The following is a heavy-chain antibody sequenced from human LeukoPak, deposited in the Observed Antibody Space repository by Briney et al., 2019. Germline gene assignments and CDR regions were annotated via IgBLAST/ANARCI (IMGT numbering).Heavy chain of an antibody. CDR2: IYYSGST. D-gene: IGHD5-18*01. V-gene: IGHV4-31*03. CDR1: GGSISSGGSY. CDR3: AREHVDTAMDTFDY. J-gene: IGHJ4*02. Sequence: SETLSLTCTVSGGSISSGGSYWSWIRQHPGKGLEWIGYIYYSGSTYYNPSLKSRVTISVDTSKNQFSLKLSSVTAADTAVYYCAREHVDTAMDTFDYWGQGTLVTVSS.